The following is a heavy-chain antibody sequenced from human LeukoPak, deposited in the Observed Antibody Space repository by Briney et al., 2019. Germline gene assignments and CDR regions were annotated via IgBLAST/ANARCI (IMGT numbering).Heavy chain of an antibody. V-gene: IGHV3-23*01. Sequence: PGGSLRLTCVASGFTISSYFLSWVRQAPGKGLEWVSVISGSGATTHYADSVKDRFTISRDNSKNTLYMQMSSLRDEDTAVYYCVRDYHCSSGSHGVDFWGQGARVTVSS. J-gene: IGHJ4*02. CDR1: GFTISSYF. D-gene: IGHD3-22*01. CDR3: VRDYHCSSGSHGVDF. CDR2: ISGSGATT.